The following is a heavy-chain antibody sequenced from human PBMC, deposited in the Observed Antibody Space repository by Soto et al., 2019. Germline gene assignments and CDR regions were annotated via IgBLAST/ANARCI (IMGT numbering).Heavy chain of an antibody. J-gene: IGHJ5*02. CDR2: IYYSGST. CDR3: ATLSVGDRSALS. V-gene: IGHV4-59*08. CDR1: GGSISSYY. D-gene: IGHD1-26*01. Sequence: QVQLQESGPGLVKPSETLSLTCTVSGGSISSYYWSWIRQPPGKGLEWIGYIYYSGSTNYNPSLKSRVTISVDTSKNQFSLKLSSVTAADTAVYYCATLSVGDRSALSWGQGTLVTVSS.